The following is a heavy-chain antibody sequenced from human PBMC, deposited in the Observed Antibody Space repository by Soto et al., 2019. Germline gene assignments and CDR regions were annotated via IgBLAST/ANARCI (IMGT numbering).Heavy chain of an antibody. Sequence: ASVKVSCKASGYTFTSYGISWVRQAPGQGLEWMGWISAYNGNTNYAQKLQGRVTMTTDTSTSTAYMELRSLRSDDTAVYYCAGPLKRTYYYDSSGYYSHYGMDVWGQ. D-gene: IGHD3-22*01. CDR2: ISAYNGNT. CDR3: AGPLKRTYYYDSSGYYSHYGMDV. CDR1: GYTFTSYG. J-gene: IGHJ6*02. V-gene: IGHV1-18*04.